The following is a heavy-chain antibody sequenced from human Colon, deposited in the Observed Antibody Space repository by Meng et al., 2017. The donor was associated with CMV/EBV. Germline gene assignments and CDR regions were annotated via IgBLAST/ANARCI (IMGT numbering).Heavy chain of an antibody. CDR3: VRAQWLDY. Sequence: GESLKISCEASGFTLSSYWMIWVRQAPGKGLEWVAFIRFRGTDTRYPDSLKGRFTISRDNSKNTLFLQMNGLRPDDTAVYYCVRAQWLDYWGQGTLVTVSS. D-gene: IGHD6-19*01. V-gene: IGHV3-30*02. CDR1: GFTLSSYW. CDR2: IRFRGTDT. J-gene: IGHJ4*02.